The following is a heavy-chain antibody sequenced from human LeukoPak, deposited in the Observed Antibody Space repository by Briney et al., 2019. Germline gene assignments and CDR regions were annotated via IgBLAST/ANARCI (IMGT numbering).Heavy chain of an antibody. J-gene: IGHJ4*02. Sequence: GASVKVSCKASGYTFTSYYMHWVRQAPGQGLEWMGIINPSGGSTSYAQKFQGRVTMTRDTSTSTVYMELSRLRSDDTAVYYCARDPGPEVAAVAGIFFDYWGQGTLVTVSS. CDR3: ARDPGPEVAAVAGIFFDY. V-gene: IGHV1-46*01. CDR2: INPSGGST. CDR1: GYTFTSYY. D-gene: IGHD6-19*01.